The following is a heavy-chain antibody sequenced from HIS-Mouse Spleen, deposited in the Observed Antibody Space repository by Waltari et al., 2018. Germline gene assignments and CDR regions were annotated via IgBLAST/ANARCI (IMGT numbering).Heavy chain of an antibody. CDR2: FYYSGRT. CDR1: GGSISSSSYY. Sequence: QLQLQESGPGLVKPSETLSLTCTVSGGSISSSSYYWGWIRQPPGKGLEWIGRFYYSGRTYYTPSLKSRVTISVDTSKNQFSLKLSSVTAADTAVYYCAREIPYSSSWYDWYFDLWGRGTLVTVSS. D-gene: IGHD6-13*01. J-gene: IGHJ2*01. V-gene: IGHV4-39*07. CDR3: AREIPYSSSWYDWYFDL.